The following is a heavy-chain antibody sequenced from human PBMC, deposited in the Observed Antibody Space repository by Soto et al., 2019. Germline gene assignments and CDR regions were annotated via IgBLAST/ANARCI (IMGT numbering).Heavy chain of an antibody. D-gene: IGHD2-2*01. Sequence: QEKRKGLEWMGWMNPNSGNAGYAQKFQGRVTMTRNTSISTAYMELSSLRSEDTAVYYCARVVVVVPAGMLTWIMEVWVKRTTVTVSS. CDR2: MNPNSGNA. CDR3: ARVVVVVPAGMLTWIMEV. J-gene: IGHJ6*03. V-gene: IGHV1-8*01.